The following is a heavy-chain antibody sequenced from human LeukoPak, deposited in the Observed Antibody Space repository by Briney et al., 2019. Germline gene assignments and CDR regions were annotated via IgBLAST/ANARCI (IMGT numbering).Heavy chain of an antibody. CDR3: AKPTRGSGSFLIDF. CDR1: GFTFSSYA. Sequence: GGSLRLSCAASGFTFSSYAMSWVRQAPGKGLEWVSAISGSGGSTYYADSVKGRFTISRDNSKNTLYLQMNSLRAEDTAVYYCAKPTRGSGSFLIDFWGQGTLVTVSS. V-gene: IGHV3-23*01. J-gene: IGHJ4*02. CDR2: ISGSGGST. D-gene: IGHD1-26*01.